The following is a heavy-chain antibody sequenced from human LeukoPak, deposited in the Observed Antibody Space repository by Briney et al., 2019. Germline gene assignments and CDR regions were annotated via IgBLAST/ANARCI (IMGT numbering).Heavy chain of an antibody. V-gene: IGHV4-30-2*01. CDR2: IYHSGST. CDR1: GGSISSGGYS. J-gene: IGHJ3*02. D-gene: IGHD2-2*01. CDR3: ASISSFGFFDI. Sequence: SETLSLTCAVSGGSISSGGYSWSWIRQPPGKGLEWIGYIYHSGSTYYNPSLKSRVTISVDRSKNQFPLKLSSVTAADTAVYYCASISSFGFFDIWGQGTMVTVSS.